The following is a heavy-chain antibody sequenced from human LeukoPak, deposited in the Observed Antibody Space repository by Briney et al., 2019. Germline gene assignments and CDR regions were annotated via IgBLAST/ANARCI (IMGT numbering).Heavy chain of an antibody. V-gene: IGHV3-73*01. D-gene: IGHD3-22*01. Sequence: GGSLRLSCAASGFTFSGSAMHWVRQASGKGLEWVGRIRSKANSYATAYAASVKGRFTISRDDSKNTAYLQMNSLKTEDTAVYYCTRSYYDSSWAPPGDYWGQGTMVTVSS. CDR1: GFTFSGSA. CDR3: TRSYYDSSWAPPGDY. CDR2: IRSKANSYAT. J-gene: IGHJ3*01.